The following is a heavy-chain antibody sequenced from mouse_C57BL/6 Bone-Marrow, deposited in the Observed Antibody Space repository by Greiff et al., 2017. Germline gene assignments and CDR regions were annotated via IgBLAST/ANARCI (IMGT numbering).Heavy chain of an antibody. CDR3: ARDGSSYAFDY. D-gene: IGHD1-1*01. CDR2: IDPSDSYT. J-gene: IGHJ2*01. CDR1: GYTFTSYW. V-gene: IGHV1-59*01. Sequence: QVQLQQPGAELVRPGTSVKLSCKASGYTFTSYWMHWVKQRPGQGLEWIGVIDPSDSYTNYNQKFKGKATLTVDTSSSTAYMQLSSLTSEDSAVYYCARDGSSYAFDYWGKGTTHTVPS.